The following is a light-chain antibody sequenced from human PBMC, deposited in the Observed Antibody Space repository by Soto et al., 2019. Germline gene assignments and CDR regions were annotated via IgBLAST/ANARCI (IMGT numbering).Light chain of an antibody. CDR2: DAS. CDR1: HDINNY. Sequence: IPMTQSPSSLSASVGDRVTLTCQASHDINNYLIWYQQKAGRAPKLLIYDASSLGAGVSSRFSGSGSGTHFTLTITSLQPEDIATYYCQQFDSVPCTFGQGTKLEI. V-gene: IGKV1-33*01. CDR3: QQFDSVPCT. J-gene: IGKJ2*02.